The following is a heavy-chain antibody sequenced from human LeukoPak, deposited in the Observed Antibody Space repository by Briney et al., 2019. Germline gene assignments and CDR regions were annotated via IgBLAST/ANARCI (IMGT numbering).Heavy chain of an antibody. J-gene: IGHJ6*02. CDR1: GFTFSDHY. Sequence: GGSLRRSCAASGFTFSDHYMDWVRQAPGKGLEWVARTRDKAKSYTTEYAASVKGRFTISRDDSKNSLYLQMNSLKTDDTAVYFCARGGSGPLNYQYAMDVWGQGTTVTVSS. V-gene: IGHV3-72*01. CDR2: TRDKAKSYTT. CDR3: ARGGSGPLNYQYAMDV. D-gene: IGHD6-19*01.